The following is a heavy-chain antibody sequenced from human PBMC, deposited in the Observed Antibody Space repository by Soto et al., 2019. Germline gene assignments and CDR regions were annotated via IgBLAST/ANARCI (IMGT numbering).Heavy chain of an antibody. V-gene: IGHV3-49*03. CDR2: IRSKAYGGTT. Sequence: GGSLRLSCTASGFTFGDYAMSWFRQAPGKGLEWVGFIRSKAYGGTTEYAASVKGRLTISRDDSKSIAYLQMNSLKTEDTAVYYCTVDGSGSTYYYYYYMDVWGKGTTVTVSS. D-gene: IGHD3-10*01. J-gene: IGHJ6*03. CDR1: GFTFGDYA. CDR3: TVDGSGSTYYYYYYMDV.